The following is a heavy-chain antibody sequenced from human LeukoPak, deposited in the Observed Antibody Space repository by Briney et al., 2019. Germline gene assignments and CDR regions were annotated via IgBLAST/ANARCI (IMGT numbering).Heavy chain of an antibody. V-gene: IGHV3-64*01. Sequence: GGSLRLSCAASGFTFSSYAMHWVRQAPGKGLEYVSAISSNGGSTYYANSVKGRFTISRDNSKNTLYLQMNSLRAEDTAVYYCARGVSGSGSYYSDYWGQGTLVTVSS. J-gene: IGHJ4*02. CDR3: ARGVSGSGSYYSDY. D-gene: IGHD3-10*01. CDR2: ISSNGGST. CDR1: GFTFSSYA.